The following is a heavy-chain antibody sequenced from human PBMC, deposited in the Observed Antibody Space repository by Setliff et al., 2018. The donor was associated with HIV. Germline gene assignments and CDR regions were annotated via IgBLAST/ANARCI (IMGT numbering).Heavy chain of an antibody. J-gene: IGHJ4*02. CDR2: INPGSGAT. CDR3: ARSEGQWLRPEGALCDY. CDR1: GYTFTGYN. Sequence: VASVKVSCKASGYTFTGYNLHWLRQAPGQGLEWMGVINPGSGATIYAQRFQGRLTMTRDTSTSTVYMELSSLRSEDTAVYLCARSEGQWLRPEGALCDYWGQGTLVTVSS. V-gene: IGHV1-46*01. D-gene: IGHD5-12*01.